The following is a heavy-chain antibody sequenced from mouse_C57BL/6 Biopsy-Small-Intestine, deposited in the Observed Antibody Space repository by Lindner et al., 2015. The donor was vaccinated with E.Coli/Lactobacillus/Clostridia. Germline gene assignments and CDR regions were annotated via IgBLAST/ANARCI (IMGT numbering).Heavy chain of an antibody. D-gene: IGHD1-3*01. J-gene: IGHJ4*01. V-gene: IGHV1-18*01. Sequence: SVKVSCKASGYTFTDYYLHWVRQAPGQGLEWMGHINPNSGGTNYAQKFQDRVSMTRDTSISTAYMELSRLRSDDTAVYYCARVRIFGVANGFDYWGQGTLVTVSS. CDR1: GYTFTDYY. CDR3: ARVRIFGVANGFDY. CDR2: INPNSGGT.